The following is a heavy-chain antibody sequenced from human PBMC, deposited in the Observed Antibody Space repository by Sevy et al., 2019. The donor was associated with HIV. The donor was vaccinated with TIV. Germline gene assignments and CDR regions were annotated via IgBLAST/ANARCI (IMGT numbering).Heavy chain of an antibody. CDR2: IFSSGST. Sequence: GGSLRLSCAISGFTVNDKYIIWVRQAPGKGLEWVSVIFSSGSTYCADSAKGRFTISRDNSKNIVDLQMNSVRAEDTAVYYCVSLFLSYRSGWSYFDYWGQGTLVTVSS. CDR1: GFTVNDKY. CDR3: VSLFLSYRSGWSYFDY. J-gene: IGHJ4*02. V-gene: IGHV3-66*02. D-gene: IGHD6-19*01.